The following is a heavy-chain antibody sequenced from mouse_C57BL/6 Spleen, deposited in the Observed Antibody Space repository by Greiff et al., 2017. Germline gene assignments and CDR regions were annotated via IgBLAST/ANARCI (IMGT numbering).Heavy chain of an antibody. V-gene: IGHV1-52*01. J-gene: IGHJ4*01. CDR3: ARGNWPYARDY. D-gene: IGHD2-1*01. CDR1: GYTFTSYW. CDR2: IDPSDSET. Sequence: QVQLQQPGAELVRPGSSVKLSCKASGYTFTSYWMHWVKQRPIQGLEWIGNIDPSDSETHYNQKFKDKATLTVDKSSSTAYMQLSSLTSEDSAVYYCARGNWPYARDYWGQGTSVTVSS.